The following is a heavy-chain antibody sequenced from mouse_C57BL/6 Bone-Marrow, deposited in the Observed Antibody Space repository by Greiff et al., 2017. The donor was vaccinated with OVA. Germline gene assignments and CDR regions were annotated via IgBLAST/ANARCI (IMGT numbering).Heavy chain of an antibody. CDR2: ISDGGSYT. CDR1: GFTFSSYA. V-gene: IGHV5-4*01. D-gene: IGHD1-1*01. CDR3: ARDYLAWFAY. J-gene: IGHJ3*01. Sequence: DVKLVESGGGLVKPGGSLKLSCAASGFTFSSYAMSWVRQTPEKRLEWVATISDGGSYTYYPDNVKGRFTISRDNAKNHLYLQMSHLKSEDTAMYYCARDYLAWFAYWGQGTLVTVSA.